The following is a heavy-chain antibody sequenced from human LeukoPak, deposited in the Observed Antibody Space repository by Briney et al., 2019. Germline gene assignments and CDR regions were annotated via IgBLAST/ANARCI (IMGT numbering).Heavy chain of an antibody. CDR3: ARDSVSMITFGGVIPRPFDY. D-gene: IGHD3-16*02. CDR1: GYTFTSYG. J-gene: IGHJ4*02. V-gene: IGHV1-18*01. CDR2: ISAYNGNT. Sequence: GSVKVSCKASGYTFTSYGISWVRQAPGQGLEWMGWISAYNGNTNYAQKLQGRVTMTTDTSTSTAYMELRSLRSDDTAVYYCARDSVSMITFGGVIPRPFDYWGQGTLVTVSS.